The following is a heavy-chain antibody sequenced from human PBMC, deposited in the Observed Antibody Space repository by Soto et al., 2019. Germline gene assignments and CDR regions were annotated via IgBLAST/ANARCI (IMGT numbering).Heavy chain of an antibody. Sequence: GVSLRLSCAASGFTFSSYAMSWVRQAPGKGLEWVSAISGSGGSTYYADSVKGRFTISRDNSKNTLYLQMNSLRAEDTAVYYCAKVVGVEAAAGIKSAEYFQHWGQGTLVTVSS. CDR1: GFTFSSYA. D-gene: IGHD6-13*01. J-gene: IGHJ1*01. V-gene: IGHV3-23*01. CDR2: ISGSGGST. CDR3: AKVVGVEAAAGIKSAEYFQH.